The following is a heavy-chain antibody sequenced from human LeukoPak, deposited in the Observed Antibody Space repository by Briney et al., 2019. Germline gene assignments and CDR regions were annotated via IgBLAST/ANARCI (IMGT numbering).Heavy chain of an antibody. CDR1: GYNFTNYW. J-gene: IGHJ4*02. V-gene: IGHV5-51*01. CDR3: ARRRDGYNYVGTDY. D-gene: IGHD5-24*01. CDR2: IYPGNSDT. Sequence: GESLKISCKGSGYNFTNYWIGWVRQMPGKGLEWMGIIYPGNSDTTYSPSFQGQVTISADKSISTAYLQWSSLKASDTAMYYCARRRDGYNYVGTDYWGQGTLVTVSS.